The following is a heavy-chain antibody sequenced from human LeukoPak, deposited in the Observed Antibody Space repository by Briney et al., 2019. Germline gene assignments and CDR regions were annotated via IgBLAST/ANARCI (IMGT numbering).Heavy chain of an antibody. CDR3: ARGGPGDYYYYMDV. CDR2: ISGSGGST. Sequence: GGSLRLSCAASGFTFSSYAMSWVRQAPGKGLEWVSAISGSGGSTYYADSVKGRFTISRDNSKNTLYLQMNSLRAEDTAVYYCARGGPGDYYYYMDVWGKGTTVTVSS. CDR1: GFTFSSYA. V-gene: IGHV3-23*01. D-gene: IGHD3-10*01. J-gene: IGHJ6*03.